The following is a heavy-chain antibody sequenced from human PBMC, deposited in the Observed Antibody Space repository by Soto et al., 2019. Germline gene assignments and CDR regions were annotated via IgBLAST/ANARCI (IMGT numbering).Heavy chain of an antibody. J-gene: IGHJ4*02. CDR3: AGDTEQSYSGYDWGGVY. CDR1: GYTFTSYG. Sequence: QVQLVQSGAEVKKPGASVKVSCKASGYTFTSYGISWVRQAPGQGLEWMGWISAYNGNTNYAQKLQGRVTMTTDTFTRTAYRELWGTKPDNTAVDYYAGDTEQSYSGYDWGGVYWGQETLVTVSS. CDR2: ISAYNGNT. D-gene: IGHD5-12*01. V-gene: IGHV1-18*01.